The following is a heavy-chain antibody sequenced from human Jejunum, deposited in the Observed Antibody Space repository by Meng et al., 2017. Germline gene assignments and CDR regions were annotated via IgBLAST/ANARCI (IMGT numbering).Heavy chain of an antibody. CDR2: IHTSGST. J-gene: IGHJ5*02. V-gene: IGHV4-61*02. D-gene: IGHD2-2*01. Sequence: SETLSLTCSVSGGSIGSGTYYWSWIRQSAGKGLEWIGRIHTSGSTNYNPSLESRVTISMDMSKNQISLNLNSVTAADTAVYYCARDESHCVSSTCSSYFDPWGQGTQVTVSS. CDR1: GGSIGSGTYY. CDR3: ARDESHCVSSTCSSYFDP.